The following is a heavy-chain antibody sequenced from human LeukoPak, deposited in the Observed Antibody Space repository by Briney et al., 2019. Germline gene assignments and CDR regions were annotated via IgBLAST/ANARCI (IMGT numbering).Heavy chain of an antibody. CDR3: ARVYLVVPAAMGEYYFDY. J-gene: IGHJ4*02. V-gene: IGHV1-69*01. Sequence: SVRVSCKASGGTFSSYAISWVRQAPGQGLEWMGGIIPIFGTANYAQKFQGRVTITADESTSTAYMELSSLRSEDTAVYYCARVYLVVPAAMGEYYFDYWGQGTLVTVSS. CDR1: GGTFSSYA. D-gene: IGHD2-2*01. CDR2: IIPIFGTA.